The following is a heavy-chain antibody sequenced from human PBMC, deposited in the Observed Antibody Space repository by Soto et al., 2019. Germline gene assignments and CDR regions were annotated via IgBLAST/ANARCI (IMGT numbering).Heavy chain of an antibody. D-gene: IGHD5-12*01. V-gene: IGHV4-31*03. J-gene: IGHJ4*02. CDR1: GGSISNGGYY. CDR2: IYYSGST. Sequence: PSETLCLTCTVSGGSISNGGYYWSWIRQHPGKGLEWIGYIYYSGSTYYNPSLKSRVTISVDTSKNQFSLKLSSVTAADTAVYYCARGRGIVATINRSLLFDYWGQGTLVTVSS. CDR3: ARGRGIVATINRSLLFDY.